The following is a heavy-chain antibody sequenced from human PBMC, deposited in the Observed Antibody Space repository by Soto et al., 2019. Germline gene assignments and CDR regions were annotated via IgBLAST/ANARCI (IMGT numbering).Heavy chain of an antibody. Sequence: QVQLVESGGGVVQPGRSLRLSCAASGFPFTTYGMHWVREGPDKGLEWVAVISYDGSNTYYADSVKGRFTISRDNSKNTLYLQMNSLSPEDTALYYCVGGQYYFDYRGQGTLVTVSS. D-gene: IGHD3-10*01. J-gene: IGHJ4*02. CDR2: ISYDGSNT. V-gene: IGHV3-30*03. CDR3: VGGQYYFDY. CDR1: GFPFTTYG.